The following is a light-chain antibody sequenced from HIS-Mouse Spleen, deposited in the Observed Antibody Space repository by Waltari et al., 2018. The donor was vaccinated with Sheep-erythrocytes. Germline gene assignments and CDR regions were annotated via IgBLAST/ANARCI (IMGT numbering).Light chain of an antibody. Sequence: DIQMTQSPSSMSASVGDRVTITGRASQSISSYLNWYKQKPGKAPKLLLYAASSLQSGVPSRFSGSRSGTDFTLTISSLQPEDFATYYCQQSYSTLYTFGQGTKLEIK. CDR2: AAS. J-gene: IGKJ2*01. CDR1: QSISSY. V-gene: IGKV1-39*01. CDR3: QQSYSTLYT.